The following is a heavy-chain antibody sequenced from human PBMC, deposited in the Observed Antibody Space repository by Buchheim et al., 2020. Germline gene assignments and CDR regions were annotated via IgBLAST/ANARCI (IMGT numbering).Heavy chain of an antibody. CDR3: ARGVRIRTSESAPERWVTWFDP. J-gene: IGHJ5*02. Sequence: QVQLVESGGGVVQPGRSLRLSCAASGFTFSSYAMHWVRQAPGKGLEWVAVISYDGSNKYYADSVKGRFTISRDNSKNTLYLQMNSLRAEDTAVYYCARGVRIRTSESAPERWVTWFDPWGQGTL. CDR2: ISYDGSNK. CDR1: GFTFSSYA. D-gene: IGHD3-10*01. V-gene: IGHV3-30-3*01.